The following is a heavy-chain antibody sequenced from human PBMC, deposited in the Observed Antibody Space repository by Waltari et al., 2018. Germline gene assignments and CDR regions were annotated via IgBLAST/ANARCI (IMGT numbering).Heavy chain of an antibody. J-gene: IGHJ3*01. D-gene: IGHD5-12*01. Sequence: QLQLQESGPGLVKPSATLSLTCSVSGIYITSSLHYWGWIRQPPGQGLKWIATMSYSGAAYSSPSLKSRVTVSRDTSKNQLSLKLDSVSAADTALYYCATYIGASLGTAAFDVWGQGTMVTVSS. CDR2: MSYSGAA. CDR3: ATYIGASLGTAAFDV. V-gene: IGHV4-39*01. CDR1: GIYITSSLHY.